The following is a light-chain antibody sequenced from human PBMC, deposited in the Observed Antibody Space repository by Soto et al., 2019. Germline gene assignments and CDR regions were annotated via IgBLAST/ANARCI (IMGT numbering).Light chain of an antibody. J-gene: IGLJ3*02. V-gene: IGLV4-60*02. Sequence: QPVLTQSSSASASLGSSVKLTCTLSSGHSSYIIAWHQQQPGKAPRYLMKIEGSGSYNKGSGVPDRFSGSSSGADRYLTISSLQFEDEADYYCETWDSNTWVFGGGTQLTVL. CDR1: SGHSSYI. CDR2: IEGSGSY. CDR3: ETWDSNTWV.